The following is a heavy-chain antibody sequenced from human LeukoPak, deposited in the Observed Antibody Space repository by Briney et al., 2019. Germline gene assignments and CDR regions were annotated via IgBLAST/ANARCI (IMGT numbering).Heavy chain of an antibody. CDR2: ISTRGTTI. Sequence: PGGSLRLSCAASGFTFSDYYMSWIRQAPGKGLEWISYISTRGTTIYYADSVGGRFTISRDNAKNSLFLQMNSLTTEDTAVYYCATVQFLEWLPDWGQGTLVAVS. V-gene: IGHV3-11*04. CDR1: GFTFSDYY. J-gene: IGHJ4*02. CDR3: ATVQFLEWLPD. D-gene: IGHD3-3*01.